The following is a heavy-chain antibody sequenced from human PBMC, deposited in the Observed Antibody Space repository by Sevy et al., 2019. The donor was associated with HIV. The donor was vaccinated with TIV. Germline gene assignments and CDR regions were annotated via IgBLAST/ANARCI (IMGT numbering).Heavy chain of an antibody. D-gene: IGHD2-8*02. CDR1: GYTFISFA. CDR3: AREAVYCYYFDH. J-gene: IGHJ4*02. Sequence: ASVKVSCKSSGYTFISFAMRWVRQAPGQRPEWLGWINAGNGVTKYSQKFQGRVTLTRDTSASTVYMELSSLISEDTAVYYCAREAVYCYYFDHWGQGTLVTVSS. V-gene: IGHV1-3*01. CDR2: INAGNGVT.